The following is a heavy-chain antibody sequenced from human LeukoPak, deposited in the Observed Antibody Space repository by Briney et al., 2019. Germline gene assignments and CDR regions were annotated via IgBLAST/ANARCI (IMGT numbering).Heavy chain of an antibody. CDR3: ARDPVGGSTIFDY. Sequence: SQTLSLTCAISGDSFSSNSDAWNWIRQSPSRGLEWLGRTYYRSKWYYDYAAAVKSRISINPDTSKNQFSLQLSSVTPEDTAVYYCARDPVGGSTIFDYWGQGTLVTVSS. J-gene: IGHJ4*02. D-gene: IGHD1-26*01. V-gene: IGHV6-1*01. CDR2: TYYRSKWYY. CDR1: GDSFSSNSDA.